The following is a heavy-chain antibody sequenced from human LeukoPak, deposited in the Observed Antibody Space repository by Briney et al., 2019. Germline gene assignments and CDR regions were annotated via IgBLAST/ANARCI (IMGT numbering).Heavy chain of an antibody. CDR3: ARDLPNYGSGSYRGYYYYGMDA. V-gene: IGHV4-39*07. J-gene: IGHJ6*02. D-gene: IGHD3-10*01. CDR1: GGSISSSSYY. CDR2: IYYSGST. Sequence: SETLSLTCTVSGGSISSSSYYWGWIRQPPGKGLEWIGSIYYSGSTYYNPSLKSRVTISVDTSKNQFSLKLSSVTAADTAVYYCARDLPNYGSGSYRGYYYYGMDAWGQGTTVTVSS.